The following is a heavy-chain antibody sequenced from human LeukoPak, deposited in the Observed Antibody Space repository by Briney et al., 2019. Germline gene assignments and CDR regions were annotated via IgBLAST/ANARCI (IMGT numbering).Heavy chain of an antibody. CDR2: FTGADDNI. CDR1: GFTFSSQA. CDR3: AAGGGNTFNP. Sequence: PGGSLRLSCAASGFTFSSQALSWVRQAPGKGLEWVSSFTGADDNIHYADSVKGRFTLSRDTSKETMYLQMNSLRADDTAIYYCAAGGGNTFNPWGQGTLVTVSS. D-gene: IGHD1/OR15-1a*01. J-gene: IGHJ5*02. V-gene: IGHV3-23*01.